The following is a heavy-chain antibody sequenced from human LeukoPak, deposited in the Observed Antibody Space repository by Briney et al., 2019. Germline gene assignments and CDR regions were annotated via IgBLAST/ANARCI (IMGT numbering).Heavy chain of an antibody. CDR1: GFTFSTSG. D-gene: IGHD6-19*01. CDR3: ATSSSGWYDSDY. Sequence: GGSLRLPCAASGFTFSTSGMSWVRQAPGKGLEWVSAISGSGGSTYYADSVKGRFTISRDNSKNPLYLQMNSLRAEDTAVYYCATSSSGWYDSDYWGQGTLVTVSS. J-gene: IGHJ4*02. CDR2: ISGSGGST. V-gene: IGHV3-23*01.